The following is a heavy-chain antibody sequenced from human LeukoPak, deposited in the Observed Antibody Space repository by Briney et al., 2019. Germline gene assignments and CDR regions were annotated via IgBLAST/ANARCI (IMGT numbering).Heavy chain of an antibody. Sequence: GGSLRLSCAASGFTFSIYSMNWVRQAPGKGLEWISYIRGSGSTIYYADSVKGRFTISRDNAKNSLYLQMNSLRAEDTAVYYCVRTFYGDYGYFDYWGQGTLVTVSS. V-gene: IGHV3-48*04. CDR2: IRGSGSTI. D-gene: IGHD4-17*01. CDR3: VRTFYGDYGYFDY. CDR1: GFTFSIYS. J-gene: IGHJ4*02.